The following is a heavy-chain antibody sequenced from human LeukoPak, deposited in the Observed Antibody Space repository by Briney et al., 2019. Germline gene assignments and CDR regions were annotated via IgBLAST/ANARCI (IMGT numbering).Heavy chain of an antibody. CDR3: ARGWGSNSWHGDY. J-gene: IGHJ4*02. V-gene: IGHV4-34*01. CDR1: GVTLSDYY. D-gene: IGHD3-16*01. Sequence: SETLSLTCAVYGVTLSDYYWSWIRQPPGKGLEWIGEVNHSGSPNYNPSLKSRVTISIDTSKNQFSLNLTSVTAADTAVYYCARGWGSNSWHGDYWGQGTLVTVSS. CDR2: VNHSGSP.